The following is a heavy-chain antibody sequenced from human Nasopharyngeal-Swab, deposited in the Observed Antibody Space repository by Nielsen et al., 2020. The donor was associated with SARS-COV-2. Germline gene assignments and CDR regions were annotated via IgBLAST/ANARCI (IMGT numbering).Heavy chain of an antibody. CDR2: ISGSGSTI. CDR3: ARDDSSGYYGY. D-gene: IGHD3-22*01. Sequence: LTCAASGFTFSDYYMSWIRQAPGKGLEGVSYISGSGSTIYYADSVKGRFTMSRDNAKNSVYLQMNSLRAEDTAVYYCARDDSSGYYGYWGQGTLVTVSS. J-gene: IGHJ4*02. V-gene: IGHV3-11*01. CDR1: GFTFSDYY.